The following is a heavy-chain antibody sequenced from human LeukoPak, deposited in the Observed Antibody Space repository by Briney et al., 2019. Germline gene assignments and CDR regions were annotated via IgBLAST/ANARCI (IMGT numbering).Heavy chain of an antibody. CDR3: AGYCSSTSCYRYYYYYYMDV. V-gene: IGHV1-69*13. Sequence: ASVKVSCKASGYTFTSYAISWVRQAPGQGLEWMGGIIPIFGTANYAQKFQGRVTITADESTSTAYMELSSLRSEDTAVYYCAGYCSSTSCYRYYYYYYMDVWGKGTTVTVSS. CDR2: IIPIFGTA. CDR1: GYTFTSYA. D-gene: IGHD2-2*01. J-gene: IGHJ6*03.